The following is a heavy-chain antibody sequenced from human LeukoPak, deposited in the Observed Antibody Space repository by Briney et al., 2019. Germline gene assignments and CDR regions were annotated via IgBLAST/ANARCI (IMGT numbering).Heavy chain of an antibody. CDR3: AKGYSGSYFEDEDY. CDR2: ISYDGSNK. D-gene: IGHD1-26*01. CDR1: GFNSSNYG. Sequence: GGSLRLSCAVSGFNSSNYGMHWVRQAPGKGLEWVAVISYDGSNKYYADSVKGRFTISRDNSKNTLYLQMNSLRAEDTAVYYCAKGYSGSYFEDEDYWGQGTLVTVSS. J-gene: IGHJ4*02. V-gene: IGHV3-30*18.